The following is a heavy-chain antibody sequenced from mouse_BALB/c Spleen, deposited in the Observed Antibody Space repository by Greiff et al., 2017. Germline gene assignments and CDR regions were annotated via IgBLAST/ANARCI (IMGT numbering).Heavy chain of an antibody. V-gene: IGHV5-17*02. CDR3: VRPRGSSYDAMDY. Sequence: EVHLVESGGGLVQPGGSRKLSCAASGFTFSSFGMHWVRQAPEKGLEWVAYISSGSSTIYYADTVKGRFTISRDNPKNTLFLQRTSLMSEDTAMYYCVRPRGSSYDAMDYWGQGTSVTVSS. D-gene: IGHD1-1*01. CDR1: GFTFSSFG. J-gene: IGHJ4*01. CDR2: ISSGSSTI.